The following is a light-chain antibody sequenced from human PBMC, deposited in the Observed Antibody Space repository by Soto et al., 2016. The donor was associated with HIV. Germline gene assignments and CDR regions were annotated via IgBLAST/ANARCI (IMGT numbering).Light chain of an antibody. CDR1: QDVSAW. CDR3: QQYNSFPLT. J-gene: IGKJ4*01. Sequence: DIQMTQSPSSLSASVGDTVTITCRANQDVSAWLAWYQQKPEKAPKSLIFATSTLQSGVPSRFRGSGGGTEFTLTITKLQPDDFGTYVCQQYNSFPLTFGGGTK. CDR2: ATS. V-gene: IGKV1D-16*01.